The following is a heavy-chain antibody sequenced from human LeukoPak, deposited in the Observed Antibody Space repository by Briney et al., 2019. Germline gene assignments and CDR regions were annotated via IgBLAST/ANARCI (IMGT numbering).Heavy chain of an antibody. CDR3: ARAPEAYYYDSSGTPMAFDI. CDR2: IYHSGST. CDR1: GGCISSCGYS. D-gene: IGHD3-22*01. V-gene: IGHV4-30-2*01. J-gene: IGHJ3*02. Sequence: SETLSLTCAVSGGCISSCGYSWSWIRQPPGKGLEWIGYIYHSGSTYYNPSLKSRVTISVDRSKNQFSLKLSSVTAADTAVYYCARAPEAYYYDSSGTPMAFDIWGQGTMVTVSS.